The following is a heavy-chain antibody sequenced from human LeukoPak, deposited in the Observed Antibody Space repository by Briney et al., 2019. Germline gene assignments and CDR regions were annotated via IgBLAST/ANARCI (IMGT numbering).Heavy chain of an antibody. D-gene: IGHD3-22*01. CDR1: GFTFSSYW. CDR3: VRDGDTSGYTN. Sequence: GGSLRLSCAASGFTFSSYWMHWVRQAPGKGLEWVANIKQDGSEKYYVDSVKGRFTISRDNAKNSLYLQMNSLRAEDTAVYSCVRDGDTSGYTNWGQGALVTVSS. CDR2: IKQDGSEK. J-gene: IGHJ4*02. V-gene: IGHV3-7*01.